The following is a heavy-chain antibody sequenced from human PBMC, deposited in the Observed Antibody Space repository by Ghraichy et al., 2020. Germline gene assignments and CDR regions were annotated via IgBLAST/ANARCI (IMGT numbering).Heavy chain of an antibody. D-gene: IGHD2-2*01. CDR3: ARGLNLGYCSTSSCPFWSFDL. V-gene: IGHV4-59*01. CDR1: CGSITGSYY. CDR2: IHHSGIT. Sequence: SQTLSLTCYVSCGSITGSYYWSWIRQSPGKGLEWIGYIHHSGITHFSPSFKSRLSSSIDTSKSHFSLKLTSVTSADAAVYYCARGLNLGYCSTSSCPFWSFDLWGRGTLVTVSS. J-gene: IGHJ2*01.